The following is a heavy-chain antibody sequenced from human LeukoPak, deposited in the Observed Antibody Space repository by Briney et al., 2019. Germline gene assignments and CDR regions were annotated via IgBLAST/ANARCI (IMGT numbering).Heavy chain of an antibody. CDR1: GGSISSSSYY. Sequence: TPSETLSLTCTVSGGSISSSSYYWGWIRQPAGSGLEWIGRIYTSGTTDYNPSLRTRVTISVDASRNQFSLNLSSVTAADTAVYYCARWSGSVTARNYYYYMDVWGEGTTVTVSS. CDR3: ARWSGSVTARNYYYYMDV. D-gene: IGHD6-6*01. CDR2: IYTSGTT. J-gene: IGHJ6*03. V-gene: IGHV4-61*02.